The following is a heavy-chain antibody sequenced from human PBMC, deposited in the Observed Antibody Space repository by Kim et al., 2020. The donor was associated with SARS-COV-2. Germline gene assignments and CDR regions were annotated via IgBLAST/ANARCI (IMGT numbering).Heavy chain of an antibody. CDR2: ISYDGSNK. CDR1: GFTFSSYA. J-gene: IGHJ3*02. V-gene: IGHV3-30-3*01. Sequence: GGSLRLSCAASGFTFSSYAMHWVRQAPGKGLEWVAVISYDGSNKYYADSVKGRFTISRDNSKNTLYLQMNSLRAEDTAVYYCARDFSLDIRYYDFWSEENAFDIWGQGTMVTVSS. CDR3: ARDFSLDIRYYDFWSEENAFDI. D-gene: IGHD3-3*01.